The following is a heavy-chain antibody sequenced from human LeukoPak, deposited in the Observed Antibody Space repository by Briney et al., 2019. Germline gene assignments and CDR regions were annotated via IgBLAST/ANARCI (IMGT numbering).Heavy chain of an antibody. CDR2: ISDDGSNK. J-gene: IGHJ4*02. CDR3: ARDLDYYDSSGYSGIDY. D-gene: IGHD3-22*01. CDR1: GFTFSSYG. V-gene: IGHV3-30*04. Sequence: GGSLRLSCAASGFTFSSYGMHWARQAPGKGLEWVGVISDDGSNKYYADSVKGRFTISRDNSKNTLYLQMNSLRAEDTAVYYCARDLDYYDSSGYSGIDYWGQGTLVTVSS.